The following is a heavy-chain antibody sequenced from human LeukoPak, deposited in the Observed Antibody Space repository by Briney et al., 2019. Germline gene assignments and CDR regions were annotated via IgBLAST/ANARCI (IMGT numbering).Heavy chain of an antibody. Sequence: SETLSLTCTVSGGSINYGGWIRQPPGKGLEWIGSIYYSGSTYYNPSLKSRVTISVDTSKNQSSLKLSSVTAADTAVYYCASPWKYYDFWSGYFSSSWYDEYAFDIWGQGTMVTVSS. J-gene: IGHJ3*02. V-gene: IGHV4-39*01. CDR2: IYYSGST. CDR3: ASPWKYYDFWSGYFSSSWYDEYAFDI. CDR1: GGSINY. D-gene: IGHD3-3*01.